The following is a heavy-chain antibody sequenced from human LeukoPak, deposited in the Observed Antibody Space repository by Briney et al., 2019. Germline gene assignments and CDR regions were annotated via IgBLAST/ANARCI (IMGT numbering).Heavy chain of an antibody. J-gene: IGHJ5*02. CDR1: GGSISSSSYF. CDR3: ARLADYWEVPGIAVAASP. Sequence: PSETLSLTCTVSGGSISSSSYFWGWIRQPPGKGLEWIGSIHYSGGTYYNPSLKSRVTISVDTSKNQFSLKLSSVTAADTAVYYCARLADYWEVPGIAVAASPWGQGTLVTVSS. D-gene: IGHD6-19*01. V-gene: IGHV4-39*07. CDR2: IHYSGGT.